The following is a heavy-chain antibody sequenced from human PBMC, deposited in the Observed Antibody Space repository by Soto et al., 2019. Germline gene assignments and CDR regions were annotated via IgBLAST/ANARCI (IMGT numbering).Heavy chain of an antibody. Sequence: GGSLRLSCAASGFTFTDYAMSWVRQAPGKGLEWVSLIDASGGYTYYADSVKGRFTISRDNSKNTLYLQMNSLRAEDTAVYYCASPSWNVDGGFDYWGQGTLVTVSS. CDR1: GFTFTDYA. J-gene: IGHJ4*02. V-gene: IGHV3-23*01. CDR2: IDASGGYT. D-gene: IGHD1-1*01. CDR3: ASPSWNVDGGFDY.